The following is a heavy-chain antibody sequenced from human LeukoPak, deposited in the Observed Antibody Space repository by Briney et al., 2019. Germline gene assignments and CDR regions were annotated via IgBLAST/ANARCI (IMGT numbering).Heavy chain of an antibody. J-gene: IGHJ6*02. CDR3: ARDRITFDYGDYMLYYYYGMDV. CDR1: GGSISSSNW. V-gene: IGHV4-4*02. CDR2: IYYSGST. Sequence: PSGTLSLTCAVSGGSISSSNWWSWVRQPPGKGLEWIGYIYYSGSTNYNPSLKSRVTISVDTSKNQFSLKLSSVTAADTAVYYCARDRITFDYGDYMLYYYYGMDVWGQGTTVTVSS. D-gene: IGHD4-17*01.